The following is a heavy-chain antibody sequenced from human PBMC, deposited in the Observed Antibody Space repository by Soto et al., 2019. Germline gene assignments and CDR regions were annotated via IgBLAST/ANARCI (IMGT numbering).Heavy chain of an antibody. CDR3: AISSGWYYYYYMDV. J-gene: IGHJ6*03. D-gene: IGHD3-10*01. Sequence: QVQLVQSGAEVKKPGASVKVSCKASGYTFTSYAMHWVRQAPGQRLEWMGWINAGNGNTKYSQKFQGRVTITRDTSASTDYMELSSLRSEDTAVYYCAISSGWYYYYYMDVWGKGTTVTVSS. CDR1: GYTFTSYA. CDR2: INAGNGNT. V-gene: IGHV1-3*01.